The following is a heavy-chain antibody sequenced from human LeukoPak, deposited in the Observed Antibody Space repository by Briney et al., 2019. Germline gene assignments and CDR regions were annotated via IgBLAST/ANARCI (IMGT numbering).Heavy chain of an antibody. Sequence: PGGSLRLSCAGSGFIFSNHAMTWVRQAPGRGLEWVSVISGSDGSTYYADSVQGRFTISRDNSKNTLYLQMISLRVEDTAVYYCATSYYDFWTPYSAHWGQGTLVTVSS. CDR1: GFIFSNHA. J-gene: IGHJ4*02. D-gene: IGHD3/OR15-3a*01. CDR3: ATSYYDFWTPYSAH. V-gene: IGHV3-23*01. CDR2: ISGSDGST.